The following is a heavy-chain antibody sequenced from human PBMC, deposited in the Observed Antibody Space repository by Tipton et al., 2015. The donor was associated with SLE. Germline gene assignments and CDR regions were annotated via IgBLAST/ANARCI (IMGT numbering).Heavy chain of an antibody. J-gene: IGHJ4*02. V-gene: IGHV1-69*05. D-gene: IGHD1-26*01. CDR1: GGTFSSYA. Sequence: QSGPEVKKPGSSVKVSCKASGGTFSSYAISWVRQAPGQGLERMGGIIPIFGTANYAQKFQGRVTITTDESTSTAYMELSSLISEDTAVYYCARGWSEVGAAPSPYGYWGQGTLVTVSS. CDR2: IIPIFGTA. CDR3: ARGWSEVGAAPSPYGY.